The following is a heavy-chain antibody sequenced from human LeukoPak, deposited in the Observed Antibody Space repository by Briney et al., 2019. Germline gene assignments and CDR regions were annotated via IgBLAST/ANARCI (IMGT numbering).Heavy chain of an antibody. Sequence: PGGSLRLSCAASGFTFRHYYMSWIRQAPGKGLEWVAYIDTDGSDTYYADSVKGRFTISRDNSKNTLYLQMNSLRAEDTAVYYCASAPGSGSYYIPSFDYWGQGTLVAVSS. D-gene: IGHD3-10*01. CDR2: IDTDGSDT. CDR1: GFTFRHYY. CDR3: ASAPGSGSYYIPSFDY. J-gene: IGHJ4*02. V-gene: IGHV3-11*06.